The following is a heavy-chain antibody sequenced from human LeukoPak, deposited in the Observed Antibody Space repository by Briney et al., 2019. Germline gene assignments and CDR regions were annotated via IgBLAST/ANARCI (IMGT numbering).Heavy chain of an antibody. D-gene: IGHD3-22*01. CDR3: VRSFGAYYYDSSGPSDAFDI. V-gene: IGHV4-59*08. J-gene: IGHJ3*02. CDR2: IYYSGST. CDR1: GGSISSYY. Sequence: SETLSLTCTVSGGSISSYYWSWIRQPPGKGLEWIGYIYYSGSTNYNPSLKSRVTISVDTSKNQFSLKLSSVTAADTAVYYCVRSFGAYYYDSSGPSDAFDIWGQGTMVTVSS.